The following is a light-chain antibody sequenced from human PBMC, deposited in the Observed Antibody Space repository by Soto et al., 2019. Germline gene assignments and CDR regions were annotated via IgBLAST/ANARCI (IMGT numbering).Light chain of an antibody. Sequence: DIVMTQSPDSLAVSLGERATINCKSSQRVLYSSNNKNYLACYQQKPGQPPKLLIYWASTRESWVPDRFSGSGSGTDFTLTISSLHAEDVAVYYCQKYYSTPPTFVGETKMDI. J-gene: IGKJ4*01. CDR2: WAS. CDR3: QKYYSTPPT. V-gene: IGKV4-1*01. CDR1: QRVLYSSNNKNY.